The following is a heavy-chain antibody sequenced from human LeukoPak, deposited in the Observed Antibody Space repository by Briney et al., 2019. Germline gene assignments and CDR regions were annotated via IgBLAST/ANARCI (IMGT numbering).Heavy chain of an antibody. CDR1: GGSIINYH. CDR3: ARSRWDTAMALDY. CDR2: IYTSGST. V-gene: IGHV4-4*07. D-gene: IGHD5-18*01. J-gene: IGHJ4*02. Sequence: SETLSLTCTVSGGSIINYHWSWIRQPAGKGLEWIGRIYTSGSTNYNPSLKSRVTMSVDTSKNQFSLKLSSVTAADTAVYYCARSRWDTAMALDYWGQGTLVTVSS.